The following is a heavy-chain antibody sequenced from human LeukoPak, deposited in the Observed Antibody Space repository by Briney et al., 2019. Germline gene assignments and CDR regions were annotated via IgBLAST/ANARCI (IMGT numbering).Heavy chain of an antibody. Sequence: PGGSLRLSCAASGFTFSSYGMHWVRQAPGKGLEWVAVIWYDGSNKYYADSVKGRFTISRDNSKNTLYLQMNSLRAEDTAVYYCARDRGPLAVAGPDLGYWGQGTLVTVSS. V-gene: IGHV3-33*01. J-gene: IGHJ4*02. D-gene: IGHD6-19*01. CDR3: ARDRGPLAVAGPDLGY. CDR2: IWYDGSNK. CDR1: GFTFSSYG.